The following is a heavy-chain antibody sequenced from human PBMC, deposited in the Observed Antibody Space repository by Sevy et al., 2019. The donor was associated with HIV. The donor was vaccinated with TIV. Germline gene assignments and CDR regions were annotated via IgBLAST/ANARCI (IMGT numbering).Heavy chain of an antibody. V-gene: IGHV1-2*02. CDR1: GYTFTDYF. Sequence: ASVKVYCKASGYTFTDYFMHWVRQAPGQGLEWMGWINPNSGGTNYAQRFRGRVTMTRDTSISTAYMELSRLRSDDTAVYYCASLSGYYYDSSRYYNTDAFDIWGQGTMVTVSS. CDR3: ASLSGYYYDSSRYYNTDAFDI. CDR2: INPNSGGT. D-gene: IGHD3-22*01. J-gene: IGHJ3*02.